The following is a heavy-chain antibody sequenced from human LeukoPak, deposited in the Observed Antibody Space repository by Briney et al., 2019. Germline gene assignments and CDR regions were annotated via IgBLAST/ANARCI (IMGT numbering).Heavy chain of an antibody. CDR1: GYTFTNYA. CDR3: AREGDSSGYFFRPDY. D-gene: IGHD3-22*01. Sequence: VASVKVSCKASGYTFTNYAICWVRQAPGQGLEWMGWISVYSDDTKSAQHFQGRITMTTYTSTSTAYMELRSLRSDDTAVCYCAREGDSSGYFFRPDYWGQGTLVTVSS. V-gene: IGHV1-18*01. J-gene: IGHJ4*02. CDR2: ISVYSDDT.